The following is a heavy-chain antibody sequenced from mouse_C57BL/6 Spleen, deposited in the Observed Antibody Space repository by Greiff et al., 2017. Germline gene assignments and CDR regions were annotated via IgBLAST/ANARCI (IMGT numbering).Heavy chain of an antibody. CDR2: IDPETGGT. Sequence: LVESGAELVRPGASVTLSCKASGYTFTDYEMHWVKQTPVHGLEWIGAIDPETGGTAYNQKFKGKAILTADKSSSTAYMELRSLTSEDSAVYYCTRGNLWLRRGTYYAMDYWGQGTSVTVSS. CDR3: TRGNLWLRRGTYYAMDY. V-gene: IGHV1-15*01. J-gene: IGHJ4*01. D-gene: IGHD2-2*01. CDR1: GYTFTDYE.